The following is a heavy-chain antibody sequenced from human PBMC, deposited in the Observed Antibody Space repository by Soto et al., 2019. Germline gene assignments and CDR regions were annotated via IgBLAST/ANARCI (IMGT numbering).Heavy chain of an antibody. Sequence: QVQLQESGPGLVKPSQTLSLTCTVSGRSISSGGYYWSWIRQHPGKGLEWIGYIYYSGSTYYNPSPKSRVTISVDTSKNQFSLKLSSVTAADTAVYYCARRVATGENWFDPWGQGTLVTVSS. V-gene: IGHV4-31*03. CDR3: ARRVATGENWFDP. CDR1: GRSISSGGYY. CDR2: IYYSGST. J-gene: IGHJ5*02. D-gene: IGHD5-12*01.